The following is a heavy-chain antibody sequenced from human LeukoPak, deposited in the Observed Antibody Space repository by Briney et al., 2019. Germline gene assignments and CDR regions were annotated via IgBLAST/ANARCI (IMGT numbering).Heavy chain of an antibody. Sequence: PSETLSLTCTVSGGSISNYYWSWLRQPAGKGLEWIGRIYSSGTTNYNPSLTGRVSMSVDTSKNQFSLKLNSVTAADTAVYCCARGSSGWYSIDYWGQGTLVTVSS. CDR1: GGSISNYY. J-gene: IGHJ4*02. CDR3: ARGSSGWYSIDY. CDR2: IYSSGTT. D-gene: IGHD6-19*01. V-gene: IGHV4-4*07.